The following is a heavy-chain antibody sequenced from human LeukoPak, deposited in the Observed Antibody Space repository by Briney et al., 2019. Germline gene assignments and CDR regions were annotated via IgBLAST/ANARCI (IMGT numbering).Heavy chain of an antibody. V-gene: IGHV1-2*02. J-gene: IGHJ4*02. D-gene: IGHD2-21*02. Sequence: ASVKVSCKASGYTFTGYYMHWVRQAPGQGLEWMGWINPNSGGTNYAQKFQGRVTMTRDTSISTAYMELSRLRSDDTAVCYCARGKAWSLTSTFDYWGQGTLVTVSS. CDR3: ARGKAWSLTSTFDY. CDR1: GYTFTGYY. CDR2: INPNSGGT.